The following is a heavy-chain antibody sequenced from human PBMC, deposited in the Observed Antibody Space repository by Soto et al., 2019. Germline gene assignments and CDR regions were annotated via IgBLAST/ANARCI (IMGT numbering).Heavy chain of an antibody. CDR2: IYYSGST. V-gene: IGHV4-59*01. Sequence: SETLSLTCTVSGGSISSYYWSWIRQPPGKGLEWIGYIYYSGSTNYNPSLKSRVTISVDTSKNQFSLKLSSVTAADTAVYYCARDRADFWSGSPPKWFDPWGQGTLVTVSS. CDR3: ARDRADFWSGSPPKWFDP. J-gene: IGHJ5*02. D-gene: IGHD3-3*01. CDR1: GGSISSYY.